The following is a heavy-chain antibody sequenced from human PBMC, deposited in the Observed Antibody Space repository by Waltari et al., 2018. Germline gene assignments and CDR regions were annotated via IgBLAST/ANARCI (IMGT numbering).Heavy chain of an antibody. CDR1: GCPFGRYS. J-gene: IGHJ3*01. CDR3: AKDRGYSYGFPDDAFDV. V-gene: IGHV3-23*01. Sequence: EMQLLESGGGLEQPGGALILSLAGSGCPFGRYSVTWVRKAQGGGLEWVSTISGRGDSTYYADSVQGRFIVSREDSKKTVFHQMNSLRVEDTAMYFCAKDRGYSYGFPDDAFDVWGQGTMVTVS. CDR2: ISGRGDST. D-gene: IGHD5-18*01.